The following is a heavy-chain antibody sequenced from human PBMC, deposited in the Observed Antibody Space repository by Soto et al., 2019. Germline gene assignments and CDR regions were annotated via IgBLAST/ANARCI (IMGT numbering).Heavy chain of an antibody. CDR3: ARDGTLYDSRAYYYLY. J-gene: IGHJ4*02. CDR2: ITPMFGTP. CDR1: GGTFSSYT. V-gene: IGHV1-69*13. D-gene: IGHD3-22*01. Sequence: SVKVSCKASGGTFSSYTITWVRQAPGQGLEWMGGITPMFGTPNYAQKFRGRVTITADESTSTAYMELSSLRSEDMAMYFCARDGTLYDSRAYYYLYWGQGTLVTVSS.